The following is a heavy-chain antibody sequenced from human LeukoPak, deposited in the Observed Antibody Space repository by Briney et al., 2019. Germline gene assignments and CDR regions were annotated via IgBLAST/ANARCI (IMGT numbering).Heavy chain of an antibody. J-gene: IGHJ3*02. CDR3: ARGPSGFLEWLPSHDAFDI. CDR2: ISAYNGNT. CDR1: GYTFTSYG. V-gene: IGHV1-18*01. D-gene: IGHD3-3*01. Sequence: GASVKVSCKASGYTFTSYGISWVRQAPGQGLEWMGWISAYNGNTNYAQKLQGRVTMTTDTSTSTAYMELRSLRSDDTAVYYCARGPSGFLEWLPSHDAFDIWGQGTMVTVSS.